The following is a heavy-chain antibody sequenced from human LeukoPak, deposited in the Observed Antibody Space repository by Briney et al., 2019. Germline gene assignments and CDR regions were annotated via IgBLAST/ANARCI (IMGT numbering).Heavy chain of an antibody. J-gene: IGHJ4*02. CDR1: GYSFTSYW. V-gene: IGHV5-51*01. CDR2: IYPGDSDT. CDR3: ERQKYSSGWYEYDYFDY. D-gene: IGHD6-19*01. Sequence: GESLKISCKGSGYSFTSYWIGWVRQMPGKGLEWMGIIYPGDSDTRYSPSFQGQVTISADKSISTAYLQWSSLKASDTAMYYCERQKYSSGWYEYDYFDYWGQGTLVTVSS.